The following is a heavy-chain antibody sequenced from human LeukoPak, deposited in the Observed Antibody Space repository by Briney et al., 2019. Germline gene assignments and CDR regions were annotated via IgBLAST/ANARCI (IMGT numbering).Heavy chain of an antibody. J-gene: IGHJ4*02. Sequence: PGGSLRLSCAASGFTFSSYAMSWVRQAPGKGLEWVSGISWNSGSIGYADSVKGRFTISRDNAKNSLYLQMNSLRAEDMALYYCAKDRRGSYRSFDYWGQGTLVTVSS. V-gene: IGHV3-9*03. CDR3: AKDRRGSYRSFDY. D-gene: IGHD3-16*02. CDR2: ISWNSGSI. CDR1: GFTFSSYA.